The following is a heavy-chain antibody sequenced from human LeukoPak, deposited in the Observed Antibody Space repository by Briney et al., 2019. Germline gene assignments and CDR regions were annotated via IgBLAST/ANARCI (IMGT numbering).Heavy chain of an antibody. CDR3: AKEGAYPIITYDS. Sequence: GGSLRLSCAASGFTFSSYWMNWVRQAPGKGLEWVANIKRDGNEKNYVDSVRGRFSISSDNAKNSLYLQMDSLRAEDTAVYYCAKEGAYPIITYDSWGQGALVTASS. CDR2: IKRDGNEK. V-gene: IGHV3-7*01. CDR1: GFTFSSYW. D-gene: IGHD3-10*01. J-gene: IGHJ5*01.